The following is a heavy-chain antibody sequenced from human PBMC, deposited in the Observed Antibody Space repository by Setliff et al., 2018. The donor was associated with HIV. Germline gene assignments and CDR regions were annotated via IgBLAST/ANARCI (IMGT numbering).Heavy chain of an antibody. V-gene: IGHV1-69*05. CDR3: ARGGEVGATSKSGIGAFDI. CDR1: GGTFSSYA. J-gene: IGHJ3*02. CDR2: IIPIFGTT. Sequence: SVKVSCKASGGTFSSYAISWVRQAPGQGLEWMGGIIPIFGTTNYAQKFQGRVTITTDESTSTAYMELSSLRSEDTAVCYCARGGEVGATSKSGIGAFDIWGQGTMVTVSS. D-gene: IGHD1-26*01.